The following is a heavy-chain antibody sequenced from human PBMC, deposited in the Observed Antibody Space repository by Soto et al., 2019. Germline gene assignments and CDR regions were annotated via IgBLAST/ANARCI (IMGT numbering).Heavy chain of an antibody. CDR3: ARPVELRGGGYYYYGMDV. J-gene: IGHJ6*02. Sequence: QVQLVQSGAEVKKPGASVKVSCKASGYTFTSYGISWVRQAPGQGLEWMGWICAYNGNTNYAQKLQGRVTMTTDTATSTAYMGLRSLRSDDTAVYYCARPVELRGGGYYYYGMDVWGQGTTFTVSS. CDR2: ICAYNGNT. V-gene: IGHV1-18*04. D-gene: IGHD3-16*01. CDR1: GYTFTSYG.